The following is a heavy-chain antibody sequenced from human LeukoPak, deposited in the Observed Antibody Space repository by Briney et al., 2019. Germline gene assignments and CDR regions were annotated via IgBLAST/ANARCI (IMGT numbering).Heavy chain of an antibody. CDR3: ARAEKGYSYGYYYYYMDV. D-gene: IGHD5-18*01. CDR2: ISSSGSTI. CDR1: GFSFSSYA. Sequence: GGSLRLSCAASGFSFSSYAMSWIRQAPGKGLEWVSYISSSGSTIYYADSVKGRFTISRDNAKNSLYLQMNSLRAEDTAVYYCARAEKGYSYGYYYYYMDVWGKGTTVTISS. J-gene: IGHJ6*03. V-gene: IGHV3-11*01.